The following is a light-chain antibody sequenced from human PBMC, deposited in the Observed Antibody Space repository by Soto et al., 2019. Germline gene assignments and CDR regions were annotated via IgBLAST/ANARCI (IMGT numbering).Light chain of an antibody. CDR3: ASWDDRLGAVI. CDR1: SSNIGGTNY. J-gene: IGLJ2*01. CDR2: SNN. Sequence: VLTQPLSASGTPGQRVFISCSGSSSNIGGTNYAYWYQQLPGAAPKLLMHSNNLRPSGVPERISGSKSGTSASLAISGLRSEDEAVYYCASWDDRLGAVIFGGGTKVTVL. V-gene: IGLV1-47*02.